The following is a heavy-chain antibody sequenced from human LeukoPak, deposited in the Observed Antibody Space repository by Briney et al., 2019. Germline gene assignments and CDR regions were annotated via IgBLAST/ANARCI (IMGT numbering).Heavy chain of an antibody. Sequence: SETLSLTCTVSGGSISSYYWSWIRQPPGKGLEWIGYIYYSGSTNYNPSLKSRVTISVDTSKNQFSLKLSSVTAADTAVYYCARGGSSSWPDNWFDPWGQGTLVTVSS. CDR3: ARGGSSSWPDNWFDP. V-gene: IGHV4-59*01. CDR1: GGSISSYY. CDR2: IYYSGST. J-gene: IGHJ5*02. D-gene: IGHD6-13*01.